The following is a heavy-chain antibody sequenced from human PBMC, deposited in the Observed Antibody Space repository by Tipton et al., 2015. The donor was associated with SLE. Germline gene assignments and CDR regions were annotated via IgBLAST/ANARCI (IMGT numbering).Heavy chain of an antibody. V-gene: IGHV4-61*02. CDR3: ARLGVGCANCWYYFDL. CDR2: IYTSGNT. Sequence: LRLSCTVSGDSISSGSYYWSWIRQPAGKGLEWIGRIYTSGNTDYNPSLKSRVTLSVDTSKNQFSLKLTSVTAADTAVYYCARLGVGCANCWYYFDLWGQGALVTVSS. CDR1: GDSISSGSYY. J-gene: IGHJ4*02. D-gene: IGHD2-21*01.